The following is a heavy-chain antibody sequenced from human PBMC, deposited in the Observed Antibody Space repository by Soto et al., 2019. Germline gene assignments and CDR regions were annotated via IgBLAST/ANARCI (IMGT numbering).Heavy chain of an antibody. J-gene: IGHJ6*02. CDR1: GFTVSSTY. CDR2: IYSGGST. Sequence: PGGSLRLSCAASGFTVSSTYMTWVRQAPGKGLEWVSVIYSGGSTYYPDSVKGRFTISRDNSKNTLYLQMNSLRAEDTAVYYCARDHGSYGSHQYYYYGMDVWGQGTTVTVSS. V-gene: IGHV3-66*01. CDR3: ARDHGSYGSHQYYYYGMDV. D-gene: IGHD5-18*01.